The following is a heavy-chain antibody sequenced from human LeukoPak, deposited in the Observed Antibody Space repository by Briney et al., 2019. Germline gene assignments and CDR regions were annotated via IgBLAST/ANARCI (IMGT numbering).Heavy chain of an antibody. V-gene: IGHV3-30-3*01. CDR3: ARDGTAVWWLHADY. D-gene: IGHD5-12*01. Sequence: GRSLRLSCAASGFTFSNHALHWVRQAPGKGLEWVAVISYDGSNKNYAASVQGRFTISRDNSKNTLYLQMNSLRTEDTAVYYCARDGTAVWWLHADYWGQGTLVTVSS. CDR2: ISYDGSNK. CDR1: GFTFSNHA. J-gene: IGHJ4*02.